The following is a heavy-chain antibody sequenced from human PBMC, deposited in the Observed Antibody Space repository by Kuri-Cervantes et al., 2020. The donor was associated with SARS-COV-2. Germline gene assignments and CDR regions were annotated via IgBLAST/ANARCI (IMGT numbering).Heavy chain of an antibody. CDR1: GFSLSTSGMR. CDR2: IHWDDNK. D-gene: IGHD2-15*01. Sequence: SGPTLVKPTQTLTLTCTFSGFSLSTSGMRVGWIRQPPGKALEWLALIHWDDNKYYGPSLKSRLTITKDTSKNQVVLTMTNMDPVDTATYLCARIHYFFDYWGQGTLVTVSS. CDR3: ARIHYFFDY. J-gene: IGHJ4*02. V-gene: IGHV2-5*05.